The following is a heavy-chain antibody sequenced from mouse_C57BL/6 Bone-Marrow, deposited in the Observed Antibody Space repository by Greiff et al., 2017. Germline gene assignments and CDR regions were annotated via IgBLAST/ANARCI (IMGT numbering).Heavy chain of an antibody. J-gene: IGHJ2*01. Sequence: EVKLVESGGGLVKPGGSLKLSCAASGFTFSDYGMHWVRQAPGKGLEWVAYISTGSSTIYYADTVKGRFTISRDNDKNNLCRQMTSLRSEDTAMYYCARRRDVDYGGQGTTLTVSS. CDR2: ISTGSSTI. CDR1: GFTFSDYG. CDR3: ARRRDVDY. V-gene: IGHV5-17*01.